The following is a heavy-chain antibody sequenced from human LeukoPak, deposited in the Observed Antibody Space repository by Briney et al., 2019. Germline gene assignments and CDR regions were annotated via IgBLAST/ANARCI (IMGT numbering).Heavy chain of an antibody. Sequence: SETLSLTCAVYGGSFSAYYWSWIRQPPGKGLEWNGGINHSGSTNYNPSLKSRVTISVDTSKNQFSLKLSSVTAADTAVYYCARVPATATSYAYFDYWGQGTLVTVSS. D-gene: IGHD3-16*01. CDR1: GGSFSAYY. CDR2: INHSGST. J-gene: IGHJ4*02. CDR3: ARVPATATSYAYFDY. V-gene: IGHV4-34*01.